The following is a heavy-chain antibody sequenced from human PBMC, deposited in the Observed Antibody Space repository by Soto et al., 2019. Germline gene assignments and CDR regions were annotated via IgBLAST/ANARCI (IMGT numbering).Heavy chain of an antibody. CDR3: AKDGPYDTTLGAFDI. J-gene: IGHJ3*02. Sequence: AGGSLRLSCAASGFTFSSYDMHWVRQAPGKGLEWVAVISYDGSNKYYADPVKGRFTISRDNSKNTLYLQMNSLRAEDTAVYYCAKDGPYDTTLGAFDIWGQGTMVTVSS. V-gene: IGHV3-30*18. D-gene: IGHD3-22*01. CDR1: GFTFSSYD. CDR2: ISYDGSNK.